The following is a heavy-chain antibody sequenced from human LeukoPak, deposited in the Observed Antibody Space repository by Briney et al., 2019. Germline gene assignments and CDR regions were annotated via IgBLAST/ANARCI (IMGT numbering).Heavy chain of an antibody. J-gene: IGHJ4*02. CDR1: GFTFNTYG. Sequence: GGSLRLSCAASGFTFNTYGMSWVRQAPGKGLEWVSGISGSGGSTYYADSVKGRFTISRDNSKNTLYLQMNSLRAEDTAVYYCARSGLSRFDYWGQGTLVTVSS. CDR2: ISGSGGST. D-gene: IGHD4/OR15-4a*01. V-gene: IGHV3-23*01. CDR3: ARSGLSRFDY.